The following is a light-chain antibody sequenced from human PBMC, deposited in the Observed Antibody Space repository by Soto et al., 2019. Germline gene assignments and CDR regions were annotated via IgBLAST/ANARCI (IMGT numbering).Light chain of an antibody. CDR1: QTIIAY. CDR2: AAT. V-gene: IGKV1-39*01. J-gene: IGKJ1*01. CDR3: QQYNSYSRS. Sequence: DLKMTQSPSSLYASVGDRVTIFCRECQTIIAYLNWYQQKSGKAPKLLIYAATRLQSGVPSRYSGSGSGTEFTLTISSLQPDDFATYYCQQYNSYSRSFGQGTKVDIK.